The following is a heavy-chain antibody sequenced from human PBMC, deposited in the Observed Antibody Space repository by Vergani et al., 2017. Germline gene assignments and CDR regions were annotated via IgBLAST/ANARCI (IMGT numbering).Heavy chain of an antibody. Sequence: QVQLQESGPGLVKPSQTLSLTCTVSGGSISRGGYYWSWIRHPPGKGLEWIGYIYYSVSTYYNPSLKSRVTISVDTSKNQFSLKLSSVTAADTAVYYCARYPRTGYCSGGSCYSTFDYWGQGTLVTVSS. CDR3: ARYPRTGYCSGGSCYSTFDY. CDR2: IYYSVST. V-gene: IGHV4-31*03. J-gene: IGHJ4*02. CDR1: GGSISRGGYY. D-gene: IGHD2-15*01.